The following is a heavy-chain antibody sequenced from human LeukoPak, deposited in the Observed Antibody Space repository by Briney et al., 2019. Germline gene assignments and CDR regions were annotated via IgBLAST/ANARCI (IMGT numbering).Heavy chain of an antibody. V-gene: IGHV3-48*01. CDR2: ISSSSSTI. J-gene: IGHJ4*02. CDR3: ARGSTYYDSSGQVPFDY. D-gene: IGHD3-22*01. Sequence: PGGSLRLSCAASGFTFSTYSMNWVRQAPGKGLEWVSYISSSSSTIYYVDSVKGRFTISRDNAKNSLNLQMNSLRAEDTAVYYCARGSTYYDSSGQVPFDYWGRGTLVTVSS. CDR1: GFTFSTYS.